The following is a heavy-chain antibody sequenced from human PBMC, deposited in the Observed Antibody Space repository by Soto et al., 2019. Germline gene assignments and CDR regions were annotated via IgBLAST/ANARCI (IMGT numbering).Heavy chain of an antibody. V-gene: IGHV1-24*01. CDR3: ATGQPAYCSSTSCYEFIH. CDR2: FDPEDGET. Sequence: QVQLVQSGAEVKKPGASVKVSCKVSGYTLTELSMHWVRQAPGKGLEWMGGFDPEDGETIYAQKFQGRVTMTEDTSTDTAYMELSSLRSEDTAVYYCATGQPAYCSSTSCYEFIHWGQGTLVTVSS. D-gene: IGHD2-2*01. J-gene: IGHJ4*02. CDR1: GYTLTELS.